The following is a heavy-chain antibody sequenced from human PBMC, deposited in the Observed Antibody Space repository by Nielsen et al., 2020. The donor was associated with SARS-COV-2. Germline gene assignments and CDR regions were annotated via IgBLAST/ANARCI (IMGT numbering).Heavy chain of an antibody. J-gene: IGHJ4*02. CDR1: GFTFDDYA. CDR2: ISWNSGSI. V-gene: IGHV3-9*01. D-gene: IGHD3-10*01. Sequence: SLKISCAASGFTFDDYAMHWVRQAPGKGLEWVSGISWNSGSIGYADSVKGRFTISRDNAKNSLYLQMNSLRAEDTALYYCAKLGGSGSYYNDYWGQGTLVTVSS. CDR3: AKLGGSGSYYNDY.